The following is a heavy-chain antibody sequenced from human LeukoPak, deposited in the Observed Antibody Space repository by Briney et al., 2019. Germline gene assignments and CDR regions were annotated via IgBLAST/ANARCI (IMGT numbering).Heavy chain of an antibody. CDR1: GFTVSSNY. CDR3: ARVSGDGIAAAGKGPPDY. D-gene: IGHD6-13*01. Sequence: PGGSLRLSCAASGFTVSSNYMSWVRQAPGKGLEWVSSISSSSSYIYYADSVKGRFTISRDNAKNSLYLQMNSLRAEDTAVYYCARVSGDGIAAAGKGPPDYWGQGTLVTVSS. V-gene: IGHV3-21*01. J-gene: IGHJ4*02. CDR2: ISSSSSYI.